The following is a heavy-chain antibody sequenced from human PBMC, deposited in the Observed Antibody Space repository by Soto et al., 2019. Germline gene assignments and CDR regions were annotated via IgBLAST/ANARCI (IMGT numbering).Heavy chain of an antibody. CDR3: AREGQAPYYYYGMDV. CDR2: ISTYNGNT. V-gene: IGHV1-18*01. Sequence: ASVKVSCKASGYTFTSYGISWVRQAPGQGLEWMGWISTYNGNTKYAQKLQGRVTMTTDTSTSTAYMELRSLRSDDTAVFYCAREGQAPYYYYGMDVWGQGTAVTVSS. J-gene: IGHJ6*02. CDR1: GYTFTSYG.